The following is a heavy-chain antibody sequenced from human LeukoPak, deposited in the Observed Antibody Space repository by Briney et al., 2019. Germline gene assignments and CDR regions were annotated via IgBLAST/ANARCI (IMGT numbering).Heavy chain of an antibody. J-gene: IGHJ4*02. CDR3: ARDRGPYYYGSGSQPFDY. D-gene: IGHD3-10*01. V-gene: IGHV3-53*01. CDR2: IYSGGST. Sequence: PGGSLRLSCAASGFTVRSNYMSWVRQAPGKGLEWVSVIYSGGSTYYADSVKGRFTISRDNSKNTLYLQMNSLRAEDTAVYYCARDRGPYYYGSGSQPFDYWGQGTLVTVSS. CDR1: GFTVRSNY.